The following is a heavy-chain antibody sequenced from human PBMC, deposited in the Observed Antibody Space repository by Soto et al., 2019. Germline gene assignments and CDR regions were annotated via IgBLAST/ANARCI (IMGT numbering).Heavy chain of an antibody. CDR1: SGSVSSSTYF. CDR2: INYSGRT. Sequence: QLQLQESGPGLVKPSETLSLTCAVASGSVSSSTYFWAWIRQPPGKGLEWIGSINYSGRTYYTVSLKSQTTISVDASNNEFSLKLSSVTAADTAVYYCARLSECYGEGCVFDYWGQGTLVTVSS. J-gene: IGHJ4*02. D-gene: IGHD3-16*01. V-gene: IGHV4-39*01. CDR3: ARLSECYGEGCVFDY.